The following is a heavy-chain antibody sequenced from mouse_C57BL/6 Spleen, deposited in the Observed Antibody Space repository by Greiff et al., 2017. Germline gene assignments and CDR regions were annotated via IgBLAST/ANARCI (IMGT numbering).Heavy chain of an antibody. V-gene: IGHV1-55*01. CDR2: IYPGSGST. CDR3: ARGGLRRDYAMEY. Sequence: VKLQQPGAELVKPGASVKMSCKASGYTFTSYWITWVKQRPGQGLEWIGDIYPGSGSTNYNEKFKSKATLTGDTSSSTAYMQLSSLTSEDSAVYDCARGGLRRDYAMEYWGQGTSVTVSS. J-gene: IGHJ4*01. D-gene: IGHD2-4*01. CDR1: GYTFTSYW.